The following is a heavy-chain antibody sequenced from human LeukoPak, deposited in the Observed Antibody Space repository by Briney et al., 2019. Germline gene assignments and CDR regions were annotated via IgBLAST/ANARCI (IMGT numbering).Heavy chain of an antibody. V-gene: IGHV4-61*08. CDR2: IYYSGST. D-gene: IGHD6-19*01. CDR1: GGSISSGGYY. J-gene: IGHJ4*02. Sequence: SQTLSLTCTVSGGSISSGGYYWSWIRQPPGKGLEWIGYIYYSGSTNYNPSLKSRVTISVDTSKNQFSLKLSSVTAADTAVYYCARSAGSGWYIEAYYFDYWGQGTLVTVSS. CDR3: ARSAGSGWYIEAYYFDY.